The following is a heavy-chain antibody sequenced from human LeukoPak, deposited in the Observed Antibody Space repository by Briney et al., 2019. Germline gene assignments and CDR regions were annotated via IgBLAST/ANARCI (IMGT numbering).Heavy chain of an antibody. Sequence: PGGSLRLSCAASGFTFSSYAMSWVRQAPGKGLEWVAVISYDGSNKYYADSVKGRFTISRDNSKNTLYLQTNSLRAEDTAVYYCAKDSRSSSWYSWFDPWGQGTLVTVSS. D-gene: IGHD6-13*01. CDR3: AKDSRSSSWYSWFDP. CDR2: ISYDGSNK. CDR1: GFTFSSYA. V-gene: IGHV3-30*18. J-gene: IGHJ5*02.